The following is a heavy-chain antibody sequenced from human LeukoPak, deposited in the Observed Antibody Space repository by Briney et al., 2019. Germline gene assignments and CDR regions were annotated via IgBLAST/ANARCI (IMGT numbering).Heavy chain of an antibody. CDR3: ARRAAAGNCFDS. Sequence: SETLSLTCTVSGGGISAYYWNWIRQPAGRGLEWVGRISTYTSGSTNYNPSLKSRVTVSVDTSKNQFSLKLTAVTAANTALYYSARRAAAGNCFDSWGQGTLATVSS. CDR1: GGGISAYY. D-gene: IGHD6-13*01. CDR2: ISTYTSGST. J-gene: IGHJ5*01. V-gene: IGHV4-4*07.